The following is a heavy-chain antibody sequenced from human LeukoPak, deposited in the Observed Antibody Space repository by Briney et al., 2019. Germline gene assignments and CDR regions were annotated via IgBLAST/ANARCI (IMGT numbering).Heavy chain of an antibody. Sequence: GGSLRLSCAASGFTFSSYAMSWVRQAPGKGLEWVSAISGSGGSTYYADSVKGRFTISRDNSKNTLYLQMNSLRAEDTAVYYCAKRITAGTTPGEKRNFDYWGQGTLVTVSS. CDR3: AKRITAGTTPGEKRNFDY. J-gene: IGHJ4*02. D-gene: IGHD1-1*01. V-gene: IGHV3-23*01. CDR1: GFTFSSYA. CDR2: ISGSGGST.